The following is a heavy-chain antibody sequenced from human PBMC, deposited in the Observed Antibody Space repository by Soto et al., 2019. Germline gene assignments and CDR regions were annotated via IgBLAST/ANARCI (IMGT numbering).Heavy chain of an antibody. J-gene: IGHJ6*02. CDR1: GGTFSSYT. D-gene: IGHD6-13*01. Sequence: QVQLVQSGAEVKKPGSSVKVSCKASGGTFSSYTISWVRQAPGQGLEWMGRIIPILGIANYAQKFQGRVTITADKSTSKAYMELSSLRSEDTDVYYCAGIAAAGHYYYYGMDVWGQGTTVTVSS. CDR2: IIPILGIA. V-gene: IGHV1-69*02. CDR3: AGIAAAGHYYYYGMDV.